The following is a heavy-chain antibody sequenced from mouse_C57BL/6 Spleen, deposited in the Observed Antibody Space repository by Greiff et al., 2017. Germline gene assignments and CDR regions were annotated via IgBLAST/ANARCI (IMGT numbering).Heavy chain of an antibody. J-gene: IGHJ2*01. CDR3: ARTVYDYGGYYFDY. V-gene: IGHV3-8*01. Sequence: EVHLVESGPGLAKPSQTLSLTCSVTGYSITSDYWTWIRKFPGNKLEYMGYISYSGSTYYNPSLKSRISITRDPSTNPHYLQLNSVTTEETATYYCARTVYDYGGYYFDYWGQGTTLTVSS. D-gene: IGHD2-4*01. CDR2: ISYSGST. CDR1: GYSITSDY.